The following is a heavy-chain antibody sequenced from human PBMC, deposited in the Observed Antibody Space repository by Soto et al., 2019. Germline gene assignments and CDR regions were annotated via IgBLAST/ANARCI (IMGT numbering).Heavy chain of an antibody. CDR3: ARSRGGPYYFDY. V-gene: IGHV4-39*01. Sequence: QLQLQESGPGLVKPSETLSLTCTASGGSISSSSYYWGWIRQPPGKGLEWIGSIYYSGSTYYNPSLKSRVTISVDTSKNQCSLKLSSVTAADTAVYYCARSRGGPYYFDYWGQGTLVTVSS. CDR2: IYYSGST. CDR1: GGSISSSSYY. D-gene: IGHD3-10*01. J-gene: IGHJ4*02.